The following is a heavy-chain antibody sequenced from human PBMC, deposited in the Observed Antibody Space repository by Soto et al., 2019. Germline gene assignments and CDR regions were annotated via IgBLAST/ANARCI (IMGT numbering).Heavy chain of an antibody. CDR3: ARVRLLSPRYYYYGMDV. Sequence: SETLSLTCTVSGGSISSGNYYWSWIRQPPGKGLEWIGYIYYSGSTYYNPSLKSRVTISVDTSKNQFSLKLSSVTAADTAVYYCARVRLLSPRYYYYGMDVWGRGTTVTVSS. CDR1: GGSISSGNYY. CDR2: IYYSGST. D-gene: IGHD2-21*02. J-gene: IGHJ6*02. V-gene: IGHV4-30-4*01.